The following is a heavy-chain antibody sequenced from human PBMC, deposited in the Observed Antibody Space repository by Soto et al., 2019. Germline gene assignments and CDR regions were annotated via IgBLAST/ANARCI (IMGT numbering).Heavy chain of an antibody. Sequence: GGSLRLSCAASGFTFSSYAMSWVRQAPGKGLEWVSAISGSGGSTYYADSVKGRFTISRDNSKNTPYLQMNSLRAEETAVYYCAKGVVSHTGFDYDSSGYYGPGYWGQGTLVSVSS. V-gene: IGHV3-23*01. CDR3: AKGVVSHTGFDYDSSGYYGPGY. CDR2: ISGSGGST. D-gene: IGHD3-22*01. J-gene: IGHJ4*02. CDR1: GFTFSSYA.